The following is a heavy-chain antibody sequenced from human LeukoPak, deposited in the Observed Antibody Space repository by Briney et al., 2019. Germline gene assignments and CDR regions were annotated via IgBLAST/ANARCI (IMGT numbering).Heavy chain of an antibody. J-gene: IGHJ4*02. CDR1: GGSFSSYL. V-gene: IGHV4-59*01. Sequence: SETLSLTCSVSGGSFSSYLRSWIRQPPGKGLEWIGYISDTGSTNYNPSLKSRVTISLDTSQNQFSLKVTSVTAADTAVYYCARSHGLFWGQGTLVTVSS. CDR3: ARSHGLF. CDR2: ISDTGST.